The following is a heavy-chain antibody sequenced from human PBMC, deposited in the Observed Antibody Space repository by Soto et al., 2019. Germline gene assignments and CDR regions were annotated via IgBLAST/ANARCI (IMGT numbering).Heavy chain of an antibody. CDR1: GGSISSSNW. CDR3: ARDRVWGDILTGVENYYYYGMDV. Sequence: SETLSLTCAVSGGSISSSNWWSWVRQPPGKGLEWIGEIYHSGSTNYNPSLKSRVTISVDKSKNQFSLKLSSVTAADTAVYYCARDRVWGDILTGVENYYYYGMDVWGQGTTVTVSS. V-gene: IGHV4-4*02. J-gene: IGHJ6*02. D-gene: IGHD3-9*01. CDR2: IYHSGST.